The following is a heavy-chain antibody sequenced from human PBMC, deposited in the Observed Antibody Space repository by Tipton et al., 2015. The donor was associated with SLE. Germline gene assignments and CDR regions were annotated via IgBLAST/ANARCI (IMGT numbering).Heavy chain of an antibody. CDR3: ARGHRIVGANRWFDP. Sequence: TLSLTCTVSGGSIGSYYWSWIRQPPGKGLEWIGYIYYSGSTNYNPSLKSRVTISVDTSKNQFSLKLSSVTAADTAVYYCARGHRIVGANRWFDPWGQGTLVTVSS. V-gene: IGHV4-59*08. D-gene: IGHD1-26*01. CDR1: GGSIGSYY. J-gene: IGHJ5*02. CDR2: IYYSGST.